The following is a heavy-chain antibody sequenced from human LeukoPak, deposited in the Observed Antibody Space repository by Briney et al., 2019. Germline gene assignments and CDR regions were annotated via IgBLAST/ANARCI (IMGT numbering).Heavy chain of an antibody. CDR3: AKDRWYSSSWYDY. Sequence: GGSLRISCAASGFTFSSYAMSLVRQAPGKGLEWVSAISGSGGSTYYADSVKGRFTISRDNSKNTLYLQMNSLRAEDTAVYYCAKDRWYSSSWYDYWGQGTLVTVSS. CDR2: ISGSGGST. CDR1: GFTFSSYA. V-gene: IGHV3-23*01. J-gene: IGHJ4*02. D-gene: IGHD6-13*01.